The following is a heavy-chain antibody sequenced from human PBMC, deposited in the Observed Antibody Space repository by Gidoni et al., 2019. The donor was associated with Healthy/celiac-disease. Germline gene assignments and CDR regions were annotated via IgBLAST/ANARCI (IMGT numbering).Heavy chain of an antibody. CDR2: IDWDDDK. V-gene: IGHV2-70*15. CDR3: ARILVLGKYYGMDV. J-gene: IGHJ6*02. CDR1: GFSLSTSGMC. D-gene: IGHD7-27*01. Sequence: QVTLRESGPALVKPTQTLTLTCTFSGFSLSTSGMCVSWIRQPPGKALEWLARIDWDDDKYYSTSLKTRLTISKDTSKNQVVLTMTNMDPVDTATYYCARILVLGKYYGMDVWGQGTTVTVSS.